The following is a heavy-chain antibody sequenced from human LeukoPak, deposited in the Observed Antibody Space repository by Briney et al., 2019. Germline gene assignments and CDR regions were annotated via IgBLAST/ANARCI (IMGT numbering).Heavy chain of an antibody. D-gene: IGHD6-6*01. CDR3: ARGEFVSYSSSSPRRYYYYYYYMDV. J-gene: IGHJ6*03. V-gene: IGHV4-34*01. CDR1: GGSFSGYY. Sequence: SETLSLTCAVYGGSFSGYYWSWIRQPPGKGLEWIGEINHSGSTNYNPSLKSRVTISVDTSKNQFSLKLSSVTAADTAVYYCARGEFVSYSSSSPRRYYYYYYYMDVWGKGTTVTVSS. CDR2: INHSGST.